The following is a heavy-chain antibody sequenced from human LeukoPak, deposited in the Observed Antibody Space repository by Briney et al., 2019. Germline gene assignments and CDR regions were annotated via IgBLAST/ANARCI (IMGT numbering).Heavy chain of an antibody. CDR3: AKFYSYDFFDAFDI. Sequence: PGRSLRLSCAASGFTFSSYGMHWVRQAPGKGLEWVAVISYDGSNKYYADSVKGRFTISRDNSKNTLYLQMNSLRAENTAVYYCAKFYSYDFFDAFDIWGQGTMVTVSS. CDR2: ISYDGSNK. J-gene: IGHJ3*02. V-gene: IGHV3-30*18. D-gene: IGHD5-18*01. CDR1: GFTFSSYG.